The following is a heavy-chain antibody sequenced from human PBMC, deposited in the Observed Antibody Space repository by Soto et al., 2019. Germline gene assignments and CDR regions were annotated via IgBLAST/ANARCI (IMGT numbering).Heavy chain of an antibody. CDR1: GGSPSSNY. CDR3: ARVPTTVTHPKSPFLVDRDVKDESFAP. V-gene: IGHV4-59*01. CDR2: ISDSGNT. Sequence: AETLSLTCSVSGGSPSSNYWIWVRQAPGKGLEWIVCISDSGNTYYNPSLQSRVTISIDTSTNQFLLDLTSVTTADTAVYYCARVPTTVTHPKSPFLVDRDVKDESFAPWGQGTLVTVSS. J-gene: IGHJ5*02. D-gene: IGHD4-17*01.